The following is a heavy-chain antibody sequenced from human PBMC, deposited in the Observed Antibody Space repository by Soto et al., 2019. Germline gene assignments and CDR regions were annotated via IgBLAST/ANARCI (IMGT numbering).Heavy chain of an antibody. CDR1: RGTFNTSP. V-gene: IGHV1-69*01. CDR3: ATPHLWGRQYDYRSPPAASLYHSGLGV. J-gene: IGHJ6*02. D-gene: IGHD3-16*01. Sequence: QVQLAQSGVEVKKRGSSVKVSCQTSRGTFNTSPISWVQQAPGQGLEWLGDILPVFGMVKYAQQFQDRLNLTADESTTSVCMEVSRLPPEDTAVYFCATPHLWGRQYDYRSPPAASLYHSGLGVWGQGTTVIVSS. CDR2: ILPVFGMV.